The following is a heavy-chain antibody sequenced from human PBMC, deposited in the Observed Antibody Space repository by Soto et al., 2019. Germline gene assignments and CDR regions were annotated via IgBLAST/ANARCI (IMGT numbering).Heavy chain of an antibody. D-gene: IGHD2-8*01. CDR3: AKENAGPFDY. CDR2: ISYDGSNK. Sequence: GGSLRLSCTASGSTFSNYIMHWVRQAPGKGLDWVAFISYDGSNKDYADSVEGRFTISRDNSKNTLYLQMSSLRAEDTAVYYCAKENAGPFDYWGQGTLVTVSS. V-gene: IGHV3-30-3*01. J-gene: IGHJ4*02. CDR1: GSTFSNYI.